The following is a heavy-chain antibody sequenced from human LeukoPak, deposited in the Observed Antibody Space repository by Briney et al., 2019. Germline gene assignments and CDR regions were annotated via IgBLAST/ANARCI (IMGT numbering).Heavy chain of an antibody. CDR2: IWYDGGNK. Sequence: GGSLRLSCAASGFTFSNYGMHWVRQAPGKGLEWVAVIWYDGGNKYYADSVKGRFTISRDNSKNTLYLQMNSLRAEDTAVYYCASENYCGGDCYSENFDYWGQGTLVTVSS. J-gene: IGHJ4*02. CDR1: GFTFSNYG. CDR3: ASENYCGGDCYSENFDY. D-gene: IGHD2-21*02. V-gene: IGHV3-33*01.